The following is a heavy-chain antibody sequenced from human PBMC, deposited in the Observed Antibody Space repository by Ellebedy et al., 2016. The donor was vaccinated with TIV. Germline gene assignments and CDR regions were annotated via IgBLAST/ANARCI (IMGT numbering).Heavy chain of an antibody. D-gene: IGHD3-9*01. CDR3: ARGLTGYNRYGMDV. CDR2: INSDGSST. CDR1: GFTFSSYW. Sequence: GESLKISXAASGFTFSSYWMHWVRQAPGKGLVWVSRINSDGSSTSYADSVKGRFTISRDNAKNTLYLQMNSLRAEDTAVYYCARGLTGYNRYGMDVWGQGTTVTVSS. J-gene: IGHJ6*02. V-gene: IGHV3-74*01.